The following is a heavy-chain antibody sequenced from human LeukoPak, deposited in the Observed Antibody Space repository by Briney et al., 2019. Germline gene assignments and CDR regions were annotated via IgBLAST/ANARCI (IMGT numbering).Heavy chain of an antibody. D-gene: IGHD3-3*01. V-gene: IGHV4-39*01. CDR3: ARQFFGVVIPVYFDY. CDR1: GYSIGSSSYY. CDR2: IYYSGTT. Sequence: PSETLSLTCTVSGYSIGSSSYYWGWIRQPPGKGLEWIGTIYYSGTTYYNPSLKSRVTISVDTSKNQFSLKMTSVTAADTAVYCCARQFFGVVIPVYFDYWGQGTLVTVSS. J-gene: IGHJ4*02.